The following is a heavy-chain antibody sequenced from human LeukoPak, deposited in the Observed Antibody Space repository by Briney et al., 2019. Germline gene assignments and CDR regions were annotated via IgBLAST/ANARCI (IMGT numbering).Heavy chain of an antibody. V-gene: IGHV5-51*01. J-gene: IGHJ4*02. CDR1: GYIFTDYW. CDR3: ARQSGYGDCLDY. D-gene: IGHD4-17*01. CDR2: IFCDGSKT. Sequence: GESLKISCQASGYIFTDYWIGWVRQMPGKSLEWMAIIFCDGSKTIYSPSFQSQVTISVDKSISTAYLQWSSLKASDTAMYYCARQSGYGDCLDYWGQGTLVTVSS.